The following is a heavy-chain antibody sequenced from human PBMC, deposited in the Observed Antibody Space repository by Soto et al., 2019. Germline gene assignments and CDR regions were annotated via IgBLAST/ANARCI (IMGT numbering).Heavy chain of an antibody. J-gene: IGHJ5*02. CDR2: ISSSSSTI. CDR1: GFTFSSYS. CDR3: ARGPTRWLPYKNNWFDP. Sequence: GGSLRLSCAASGFTFSSYSMNWVRQAPGKGLEWVSYISSSSSTIYYTDSVKGRFTISRDNAKNSLYLQMNSLRDEDTAVYYCARGPTRWLPYKNNWFDPWGQGTLVTVSS. D-gene: IGHD2-2*01. V-gene: IGHV3-48*02.